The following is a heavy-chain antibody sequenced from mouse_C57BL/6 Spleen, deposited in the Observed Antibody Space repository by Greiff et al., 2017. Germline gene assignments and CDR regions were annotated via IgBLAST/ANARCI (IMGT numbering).Heavy chain of an antibody. D-gene: IGHD1-1*01. J-gene: IGHJ1*03. CDR2: ISYDGSN. CDR1: GYSITSGYY. CDR3: ARDDGSSYWYFDV. Sequence: EVKLQESGPGLVKPSPSLSLTCSVTGYSITSGYYWNWIRQFPGNKLEWMGYISYDGSNNYNPSLKNRISITRDPSKYTFFLKLNSVTTEDSATFYCARDDGSSYWYFDVWGKGTTVTVSS. V-gene: IGHV3-6*01.